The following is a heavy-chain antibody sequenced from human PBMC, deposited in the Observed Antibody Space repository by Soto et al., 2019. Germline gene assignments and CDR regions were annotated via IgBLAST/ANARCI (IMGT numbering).Heavy chain of an antibody. J-gene: IGHJ6*02. CDR2: INSDGSST. CDR1: GFTFSSYW. V-gene: IGHV3-74*01. Sequence: GGSLRLSCAASGFTFSSYWMHWVRQAPGKGLVWVSRINSDGSSTSYADSVKGRFTISRDNAKNTLYLQMNSLRAEDTAVYYCARDQVGCSGGSCYTHYYYYGMDVWGQGTTVTVSS. D-gene: IGHD2-15*01. CDR3: ARDQVGCSGGSCYTHYYYYGMDV.